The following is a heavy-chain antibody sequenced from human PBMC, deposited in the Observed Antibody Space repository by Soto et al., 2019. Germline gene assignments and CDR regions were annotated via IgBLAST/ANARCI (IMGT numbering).Heavy chain of an antibody. D-gene: IGHD6-13*01. CDR2: IYYSGST. Sequence: PSETLSLTCTVSGGSISSYYWNWIRQPPGKGLEWIGYIYYSGSTNYNPSLKSRVTISVDTSKNQFSLKLSSVTAADTAMYYCARLQAAAGDNDLTFDYWGQGTLVTVSS. V-gene: IGHV4-59*01. J-gene: IGHJ4*02. CDR1: GGSISSYY. CDR3: ARLQAAAGDNDLTFDY.